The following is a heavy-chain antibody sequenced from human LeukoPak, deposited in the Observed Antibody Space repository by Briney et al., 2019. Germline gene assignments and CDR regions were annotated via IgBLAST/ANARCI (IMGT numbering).Heavy chain of an antibody. CDR2: IYYSGST. CDR1: GGSISSGAYY. Sequence: SETLSLTYTVSGGSISSGAYYWNWIRQHPGKGLEWIGYIYYSGSTYYNPSLKSRLTISVDTSKNQFSLKMSSVTAADTAVYYCARSGSGSPLFWFDPWGQGTLVTVSS. J-gene: IGHJ5*02. V-gene: IGHV4-31*03. CDR3: ARSGSGSPLFWFDP. D-gene: IGHD3-10*01.